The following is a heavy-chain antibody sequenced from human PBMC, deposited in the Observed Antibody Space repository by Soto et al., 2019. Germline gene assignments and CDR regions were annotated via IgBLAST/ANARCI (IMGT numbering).Heavy chain of an antibody. CDR2: IYSGGST. CDR3: AGYGSGSYPAPYYYYYYYMDV. D-gene: IGHD3-10*01. CDR1: GFTVSSKY. J-gene: IGHJ6*03. V-gene: IGHV3-53*04. Sequence: GESLRLAYATSGFTVSSKYMSWVRQAPGKGLEWVSVIYSGGSTYYADSVKGRFTISRHNSKNTLYLQMNSLRAEDTAVYYCAGYGSGSYPAPYYYYYYYMDVWGKGT.